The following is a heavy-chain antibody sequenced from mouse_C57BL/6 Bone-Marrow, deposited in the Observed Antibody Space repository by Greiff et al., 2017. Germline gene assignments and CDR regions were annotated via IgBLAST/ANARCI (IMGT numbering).Heavy chain of an antibody. CDR1: GFNIKDYY. Sequence: VQLQQSGAELVRPGASVKLSCTASGFNIKDYYMHWVKQRPEQGLEWIGRIDPEDGDTEYAPKFQDKATMTADTSSNTAYLQLSSLTSEDTAVYYCTTIITTVVAKDWYFDVWGTGTTVTVSS. CDR2: IDPEDGDT. D-gene: IGHD1-1*01. CDR3: TTIITTVVAKDWYFDV. J-gene: IGHJ1*03. V-gene: IGHV14-1*01.